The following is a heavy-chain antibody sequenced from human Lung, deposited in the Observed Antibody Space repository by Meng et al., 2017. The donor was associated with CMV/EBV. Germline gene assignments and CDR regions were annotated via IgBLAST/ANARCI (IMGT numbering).Heavy chain of an antibody. V-gene: IGHV4-34*01. J-gene: IGHJ5*02. CDR1: GGSFSGYY. CDR2: IHHSGTT. CDR3: VRVEDYDFWSGYYTGGWFDP. Sequence: SETLSLXXAVYGGSFSGYYWSWIRQPPAKGLEWIGEIHHSGTTNYNPSLKSPVTISVDTSKNQFSLKLSSVTAADTAVYYCVRVEDYDFWSGYYTGGWFDPWGQGXLVTVSS. D-gene: IGHD3-3*01.